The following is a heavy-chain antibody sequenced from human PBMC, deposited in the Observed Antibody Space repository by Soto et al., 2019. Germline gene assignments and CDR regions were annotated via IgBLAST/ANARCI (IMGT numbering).Heavy chain of an antibody. CDR3: ARGGDYGSVKKYWFDP. J-gene: IGHJ5*02. V-gene: IGHV4-34*01. CDR1: GGSFSGYY. Sequence: SETLSLTCAVYGGSFSGYYWSWIRQPPGKGLEWIGEINHSGSTNYNPSLKSRVTISVDTSKNQFSLKLSSVTAADTAVYYCARGGDYGSVKKYWFDPWGQGTLVTVSS. D-gene: IGHD3-10*01. CDR2: INHSGST.